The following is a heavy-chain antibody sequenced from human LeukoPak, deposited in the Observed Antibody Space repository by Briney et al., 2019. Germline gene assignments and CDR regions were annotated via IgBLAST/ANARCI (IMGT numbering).Heavy chain of an antibody. CDR1: GGSISSHY. D-gene: IGHD3-16*01. Sequence: KASETLSLTCTVSGGSISSHYWSWIRQPPGKGLEWIGYIYYSGSTNYNPSLKSRVTISVDTSKNQFSLKLSSVTAADTAVYYCARDMGAAADYWGQGTLVTVSS. J-gene: IGHJ4*02. CDR2: IYYSGST. V-gene: IGHV4-59*11. CDR3: ARDMGAAADY.